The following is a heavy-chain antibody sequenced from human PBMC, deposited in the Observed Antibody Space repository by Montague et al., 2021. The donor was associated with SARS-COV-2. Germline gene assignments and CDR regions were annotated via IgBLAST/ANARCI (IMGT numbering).Heavy chain of an antibody. J-gene: IGHJ4*02. Sequence: SETLSLTCTVSGGSISSSSYYWGWIRQPPGKGLEWIGSIYYSGSTYYXXXLKSRVTISVDTSKNQFSLKLSSVTAADTAVYYCAGKASRGITIFGVVTASYYFDYWGQGTLVTVSS. CDR2: IYYSGST. D-gene: IGHD3-3*01. V-gene: IGHV4-39*01. CDR1: GGSISSSSYY. CDR3: AGKASRGITIFGVVTASYYFDY.